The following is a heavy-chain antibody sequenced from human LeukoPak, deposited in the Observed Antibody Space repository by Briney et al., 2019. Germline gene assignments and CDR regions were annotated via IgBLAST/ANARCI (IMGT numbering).Heavy chain of an antibody. CDR2: IYTSGST. D-gene: IGHD4-17*01. CDR3: ARDGYGDYYYYYYYMDV. Sequence: SQTLSLTCTVSGGSISSYYWSWIRQPAGKGLEWIGRIYTSGSTNYNPSLKSRVTMSVDTSKNQFSLKLSSVTAADTAVYHCARDGYGDYYYYYYYMDVWGKGTTVTISS. CDR1: GGSISSYY. J-gene: IGHJ6*03. V-gene: IGHV4-4*07.